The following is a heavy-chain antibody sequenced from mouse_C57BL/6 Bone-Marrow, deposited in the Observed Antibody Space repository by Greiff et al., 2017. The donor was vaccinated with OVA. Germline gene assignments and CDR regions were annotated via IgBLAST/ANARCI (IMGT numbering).Heavy chain of an antibody. J-gene: IGHJ4*01. CDR2: IYPRSGNT. D-gene: IGHD1-1*01. CDR3: ARDDYGSSDGRDYAMDY. CDR1: GYTFTSYG. V-gene: IGHV1-81*01. Sequence: QVQLQQSGAELARPGASVKLSCKASGYTFTSYGISWVKQRTGQGLEWIGEIYPRSGNTYYNEKFKGKATLTADKSSSTAYMELRSLTSEDSAVYFCARDDYGSSDGRDYAMDYWGQGTSVTVSS.